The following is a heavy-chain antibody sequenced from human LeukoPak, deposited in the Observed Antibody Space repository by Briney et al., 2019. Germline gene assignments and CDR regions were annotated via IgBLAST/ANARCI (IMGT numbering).Heavy chain of an antibody. CDR1: GITLSNYG. Sequence: GGPLRLSCAVSGITLSNYGMSWVRQAPGKGLEWVAGISGSGGSTNYADSVKGRFTISRDNRKNTLYLQMNSLRAEDTAVYFCAKRGVVIRVILVGFHKEAYYFDSWGQGALVTVSS. D-gene: IGHD3-22*01. CDR3: AKRGVVIRVILVGFHKEAYYFDS. J-gene: IGHJ4*02. V-gene: IGHV3-23*01. CDR2: ISGSGGST.